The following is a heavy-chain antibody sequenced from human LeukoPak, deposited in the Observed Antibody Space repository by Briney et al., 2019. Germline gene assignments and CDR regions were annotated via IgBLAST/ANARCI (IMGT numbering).Heavy chain of an antibody. CDR1: GGSISPYY. V-gene: IGHV4-59*08. D-gene: IGHD2-15*01. CDR2: IYYTGSA. CDR3: ARGDCSGGTCYPFYWYFDL. J-gene: IGHJ2*01. Sequence: SETLSLTCSVSGGSISPYYWTWIRQPPGRGLEWIAYIYYTGSANYNPSLNSRVTMSLDTSKNQFSLKLTSVTAANTAVYYCARGDCSGGTCYPFYWYFDLWGRGALVTVSS.